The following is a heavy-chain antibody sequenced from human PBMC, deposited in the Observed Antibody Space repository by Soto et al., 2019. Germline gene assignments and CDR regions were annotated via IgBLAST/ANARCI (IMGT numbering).Heavy chain of an antibody. Sequence: QVQLVQSVAEVKKPGASVKVSCKTSGYTFTSYHISWVRQAPGQGLEWMGWSSAYNTNTNYAQKLQGRVTMTTDTLTITASTEPRTLRSADTAVYYCERDTPPTDYWGQGTLGNFAS. J-gene: IGHJ4*02. V-gene: IGHV1-18*01. CDR2: SSAYNTNT. CDR1: GYTFTSYH. CDR3: ERDTPPTDY.